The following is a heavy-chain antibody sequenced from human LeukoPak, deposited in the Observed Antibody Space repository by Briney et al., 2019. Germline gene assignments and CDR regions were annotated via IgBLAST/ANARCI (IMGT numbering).Heavy chain of an antibody. Sequence: GGSLRLSCAASGFTFSSYAMHWVRQAPGKGLEWVAVISYDGSNKYYADSVKGRFTISRDNSKNTLYLQMNSLSAEDTAVYYCAKDSGIYYGSGSSHWGQGTLVTVSS. J-gene: IGHJ4*02. V-gene: IGHV3-30-3*01. D-gene: IGHD3-10*01. CDR2: ISYDGSNK. CDR3: AKDSGIYYGSGSSH. CDR1: GFTFSSYA.